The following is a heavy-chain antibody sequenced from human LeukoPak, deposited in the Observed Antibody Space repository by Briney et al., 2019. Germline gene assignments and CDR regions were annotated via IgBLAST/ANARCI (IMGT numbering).Heavy chain of an antibody. V-gene: IGHV1-2*02. CDR2: INPNSGGT. J-gene: IGHJ4*02. CDR1: GYTFTSYG. CDR3: ARGQQQLAGFIDY. Sequence: ASVKVSCKASGYTFTSYGISWVRQAPGQGLEWMGWINPNSGGTNYAQKFQGRVTMTRDTSISTAYMELSRLRSDDTAVYYCARGQQQLAGFIDYWGQGTLVTVSS. D-gene: IGHD6-13*01.